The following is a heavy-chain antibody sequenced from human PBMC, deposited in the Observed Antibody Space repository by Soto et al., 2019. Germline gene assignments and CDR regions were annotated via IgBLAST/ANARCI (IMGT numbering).Heavy chain of an antibody. V-gene: IGHV4-59*01. CDR1: GGSISSYY. Sequence: SETLSLTCTVSGGSISSYYWSWIRQPPGKGLEWIGYIYYSGSTNYNPSLKSRVTISVDTSKNQFSLKLSSVTAADTAVYYCASSSAFYFDYWGQGTLVTVSS. J-gene: IGHJ4*02. CDR3: ASSSAFYFDY. D-gene: IGHD6-6*01. CDR2: IYYSGST.